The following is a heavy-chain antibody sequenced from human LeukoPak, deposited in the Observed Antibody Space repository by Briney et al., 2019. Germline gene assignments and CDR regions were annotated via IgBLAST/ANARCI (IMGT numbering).Heavy chain of an antibody. D-gene: IGHD2-21*01. J-gene: IGHJ5*02. CDR2: IYPADSNT. V-gene: IGHV5-51*01. CDR1: GYRFATYW. CDR3: ARLYSILSPFDP. Sequence: GGSLQISCTGSGYRFATYWIAWVRQMPGKGLEWNGIIYPADSNTRYSPSFKGQVTISADKSNSTAYPQWSSLKASDTAMYFCARLYSILSPFDPWGQGTLVTVSS.